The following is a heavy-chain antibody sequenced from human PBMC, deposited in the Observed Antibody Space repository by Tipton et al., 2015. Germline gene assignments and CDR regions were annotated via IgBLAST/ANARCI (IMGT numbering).Heavy chain of an antibody. CDR3: VARNWNDVDH. D-gene: IGHD1-1*01. V-gene: IGHV1-46*01. Sequence: QVQLVQSGAEVKQPGASVKISCTASGYKFTNYPIHWVRQAPGRGLEWMGLINPSGGGAVHAQEFQGRVTMATDTSPNTVYMDLRSLRSDDAAFYYCVARNWNDVDHWGQGTLVAVSS. CDR1: GYKFTNYP. CDR2: INPSGGGA. J-gene: IGHJ4*02.